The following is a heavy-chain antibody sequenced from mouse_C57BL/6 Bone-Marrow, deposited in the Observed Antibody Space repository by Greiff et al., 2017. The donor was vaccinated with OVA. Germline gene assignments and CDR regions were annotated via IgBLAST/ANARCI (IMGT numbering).Heavy chain of an antibody. Sequence: QVQLQQSGAELARPGASVKLSCKASGYTFTSYGISWVKQRTGQGLEWIGEIYPRSGNTYYNEKFKGKATLTADKSSSTAYMELRSLTSEDSAVYFCARWDRGDVAYWGQGTLVTVSA. V-gene: IGHV1-81*01. CDR3: ARWDRGDVAY. D-gene: IGHD2-14*01. J-gene: IGHJ3*01. CDR1: GYTFTSYG. CDR2: IYPRSGNT.